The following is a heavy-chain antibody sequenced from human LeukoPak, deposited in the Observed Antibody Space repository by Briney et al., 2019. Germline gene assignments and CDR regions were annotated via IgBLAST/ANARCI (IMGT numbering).Heavy chain of an antibody. CDR1: GYTFTSYY. CDR2: INPSGGST. D-gene: IGHD2-15*01. J-gene: IGHJ6*02. CDR3: ARAGVAARVPVGYTPDYYYYGMDV. Sequence: ASVKVSCKASGYTFTSYYMHWVRQAPGQGLEWMGIINPSGGSTSYAQKFQGRVTITADESTSTAYMELSSLRSEDTAVYYCARAGVAARVPVGYTPDYYYYGMDVWGQGTTVTVSS. V-gene: IGHV1-46*01.